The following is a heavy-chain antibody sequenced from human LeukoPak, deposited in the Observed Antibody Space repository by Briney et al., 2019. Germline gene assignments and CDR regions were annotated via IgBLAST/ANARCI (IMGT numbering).Heavy chain of an antibody. J-gene: IGHJ3*01. CDR3: ARGGGDDAFDV. V-gene: IGHV3-74*01. CDR1: GFTFSPYW. CDR2: IDSDGSST. D-gene: IGHD2-21*02. Sequence: PGGSLRLSCAASGFTFSPYWMHWVRQGPGKGLVWVARIDSDGSSTIYADSVKGRLTISRDNAQNTLYLQMDSLRAEDTAVYYCARGGGDDAFDVWGQGTMVSVSS.